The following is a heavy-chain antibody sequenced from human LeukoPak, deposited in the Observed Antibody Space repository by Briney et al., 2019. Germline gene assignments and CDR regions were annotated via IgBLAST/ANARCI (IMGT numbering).Heavy chain of an antibody. D-gene: IGHD6-6*01. V-gene: IGHV4-61*01. CDR1: GGSISSSSYY. J-gene: IGHJ4*02. CDR3: ARDHHEAARPRVYYFDY. Sequence: SETLSLTCTVSGGSISSSSYYWGWIRQPPGKGLEWIGYIYYSGSTNYNPSLKSRVTISVDTSKNQFSLKLSSVTAADTAVYYCARDHHEAARPRVYYFDYWGQGTLVTVSS. CDR2: IYYSGST.